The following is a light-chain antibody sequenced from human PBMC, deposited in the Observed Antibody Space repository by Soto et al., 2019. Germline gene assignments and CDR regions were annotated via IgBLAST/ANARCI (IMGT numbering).Light chain of an antibody. CDR3: HQYDSWT. J-gene: IGKJ1*01. Sequence: EIVLRQSPGTLSLSPGERAALSCRASQSVSSSYLAWYQQKPGQAPRLLIYGASTRATGIPARFSGSGSGTEFTLTISSLQSEDFAVYYCHQYDSWTFGQGTKVDIK. CDR2: GAS. CDR1: QSVSSSY. V-gene: IGKV3-20*01.